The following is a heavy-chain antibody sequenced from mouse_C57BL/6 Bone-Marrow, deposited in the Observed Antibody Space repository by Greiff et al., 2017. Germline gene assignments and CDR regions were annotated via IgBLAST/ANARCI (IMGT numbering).Heavy chain of an antibody. D-gene: IGHD2-2*01. CDR2: INPSTGGT. CDR3: ARRPHGYPFYYAMDY. J-gene: IGHJ4*01. CDR1: GYSFTGYY. Sequence: VQLQQSGPELVKPGASVKISCKASGYSFTGYYMNWVKQSPEKSLEWIGEINPSTGGTTYNQKFKAKATLTVDKSSSTAYMQLKSLTSEDSAVYYCARRPHGYPFYYAMDYWGQGTSVTVSS. V-gene: IGHV1-42*01.